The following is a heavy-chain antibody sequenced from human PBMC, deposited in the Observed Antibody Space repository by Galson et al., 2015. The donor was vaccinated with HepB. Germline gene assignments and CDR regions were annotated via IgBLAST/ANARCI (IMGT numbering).Heavy chain of an antibody. CDR1: GGSFSGYY. CDR2: INHSGST. V-gene: IGHV4-34*01. CDR3: ARGGQRWLQSRYFDL. D-gene: IGHD5-24*01. J-gene: IGHJ2*01. Sequence: LSLTCAVYGGSFSGYYWSWIRQPPGKGLEWIGEINHSGSTNYNPSLKSRVTISVDTSKNQFSLKLSSVTAADTAVYYCARGGQRWLQSRYFDLWGRGTLVTVSS.